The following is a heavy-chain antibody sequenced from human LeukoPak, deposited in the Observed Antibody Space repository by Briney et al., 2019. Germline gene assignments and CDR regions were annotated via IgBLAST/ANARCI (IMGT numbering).Heavy chain of an antibody. CDR2: IYSGGSK. V-gene: IGHV3-53*01. Sequence: GGSLRLSCAASGFTVSSNYMSWVRQAPGKGLEWVSLIYSGGSKYYADSVKGRFTISRDNSKNTLYFQMNSLRAEDTALYYCARATRIAAAEFFFDYWGQGTLVTVSS. CDR3: ARATRIAAAEFFFDY. CDR1: GFTVSSNY. J-gene: IGHJ4*02. D-gene: IGHD6-13*01.